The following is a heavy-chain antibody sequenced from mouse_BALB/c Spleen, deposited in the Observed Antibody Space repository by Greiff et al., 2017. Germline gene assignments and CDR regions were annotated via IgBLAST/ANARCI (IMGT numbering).Heavy chain of an antibody. V-gene: IGHV1-5*01. CDR2: IYPGNSDT. CDR1: GYTFTSYW. Sequence: VHVKQSGTVLARPGASVKMSCKASGYTFTSYWMHWVKQRPGQGLEWIGAIYPGNSDTSYNQKFKGKAKLTAVTSTSTAYMELSSLTNEDSAVYYCTRSYYRYDGDYWGQGTTLTVSS. J-gene: IGHJ2*01. D-gene: IGHD2-14*01. CDR3: TRSYYRYDGDY.